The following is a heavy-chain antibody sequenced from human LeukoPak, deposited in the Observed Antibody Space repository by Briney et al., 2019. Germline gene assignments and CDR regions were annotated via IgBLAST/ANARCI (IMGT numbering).Heavy chain of an antibody. CDR3: AKDDDSSGYYHNY. D-gene: IGHD3-22*01. CDR2: ISKDGGAI. J-gene: IGHJ4*02. CDR1: GITVDQYP. Sequence: GGSLRLSCATSGITVDQYPMNWVRQAPGKGLEWVSLISKDGGAIYYADSVKGRFTISRDNSKNSLYLQMNSLRTEDTALYYCAKDDDSSGYYHNYWGQGTLVTVSS. V-gene: IGHV3-43*02.